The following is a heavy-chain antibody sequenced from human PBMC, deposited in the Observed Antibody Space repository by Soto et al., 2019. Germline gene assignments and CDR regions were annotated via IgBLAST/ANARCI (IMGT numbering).Heavy chain of an antibody. V-gene: IGHV4-59*08. CDR1: GGSTSHYY. CDR3: ARGRTYTSPDY. D-gene: IGHD2-2*02. J-gene: IGHJ4*02. Sequence: QVQLQESGPGLVKPSETLSLTCTVSGGSTSHYYWSWIRQPPGKGLEWIGYIYYSGSTNYNPSLMSRVTNTLDTSNYPFSLKLSAVTAAVTAVDYCARGRTYTSPDYWGQGTLVTVSS. CDR2: IYYSGST.